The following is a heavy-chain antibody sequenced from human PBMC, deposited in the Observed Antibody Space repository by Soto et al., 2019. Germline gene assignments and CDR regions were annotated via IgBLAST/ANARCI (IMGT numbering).Heavy chain of an antibody. CDR1: GFIFSNYA. CDR2: ISSTGGTT. CDR3: ANIHYGSLDY. D-gene: IGHD4-17*01. V-gene: IGHV3-23*01. Sequence: EVQLLESGGGLVQRGGSLRLSCAASGFIFSNYAMTWVRQAPGKGLEWVSGISSTGGTTYYADSVKGRVTISRDDSKNTVYLQMNSLRADDTAVYYCANIHYGSLDYWGQGTLVTVSS. J-gene: IGHJ4*02.